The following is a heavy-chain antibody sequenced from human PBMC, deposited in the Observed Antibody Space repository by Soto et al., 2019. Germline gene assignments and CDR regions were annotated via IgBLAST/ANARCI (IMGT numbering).Heavy chain of an antibody. J-gene: IGHJ3*01. V-gene: IGHV3-11*06. Sequence: GGSLRLSCAASGFTFSDYYMNWIRQAPGKGLEWISYSSVTSSYTNYADSVKGRFTISRDNAKNSLYLQMYSLRAEDTAVYYCAKSAPGNNYGGNAFDVWGEATMVTVSS. CDR2: SSVTSSYT. D-gene: IGHD5-18*01. CDR1: GFTFSDYY. CDR3: AKSAPGNNYGGNAFDV.